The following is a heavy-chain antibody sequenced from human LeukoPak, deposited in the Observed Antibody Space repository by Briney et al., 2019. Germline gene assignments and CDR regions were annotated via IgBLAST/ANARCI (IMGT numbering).Heavy chain of an antibody. J-gene: IGHJ4*02. D-gene: IGHD2-15*01. CDR3: ARAYCSGGSCYFDY. Sequence: GGSLRLSCAASGFTVSNTYMSWVRQAPGNGLEWVSLIYSGGNTYYADSVKGRFSISRDNSKNTLYLQMSSLRAEDTAVYYCARAYCSGGSCYFDYWGQGALVTVSS. V-gene: IGHV3-53*01. CDR2: IYSGGNT. CDR1: GFTVSNTY.